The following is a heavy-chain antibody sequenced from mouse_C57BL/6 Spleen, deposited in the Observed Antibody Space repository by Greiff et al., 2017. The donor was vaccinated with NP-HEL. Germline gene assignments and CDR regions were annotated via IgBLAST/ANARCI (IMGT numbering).Heavy chain of an antibody. Sequence: VQLKESGPELVKPGASVKMSCKASGYTFTDYNMHWVKQSHGKSLEWIGYINPNNGGTSYNQKFKGKATLTVNKSSSTAYMELRSLTSEDSAVYYCASPANWDVDWYFDVWGTGTTVTVSS. V-gene: IGHV1-22*01. D-gene: IGHD4-1*01. CDR3: ASPANWDVDWYFDV. CDR1: GYTFTDYN. CDR2: INPNNGGT. J-gene: IGHJ1*03.